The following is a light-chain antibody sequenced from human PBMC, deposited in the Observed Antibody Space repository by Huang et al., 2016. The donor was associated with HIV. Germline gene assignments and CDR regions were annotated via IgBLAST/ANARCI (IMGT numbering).Light chain of an antibody. CDR3: LQSYKTPWT. V-gene: IGKV1-39*01. CDR2: AAS. Sequence: DIQMAQSPSSLSASVGDRVTITCRASQSLTNYLSWYQQKSGKGPTLLSYAASTLQGGVPSRFTGSGSGTEFSLTISGLQPEDFATYYCLQSYKTPWTFGQGTKVEIK. CDR1: QSLTNY. J-gene: IGKJ1*01.